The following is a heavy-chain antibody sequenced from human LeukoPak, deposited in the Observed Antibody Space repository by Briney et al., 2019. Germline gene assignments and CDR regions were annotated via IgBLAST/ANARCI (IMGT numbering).Heavy chain of an antibody. Sequence: GASVKVSCKASGYTVTSYGISWVRQAPGHGLEWMGWISAYNGNTNYAQKLQGRVTMTTDTSTSTAYMELRSLRSDDTAVYYCAREDATYVWGSYRSNTLDYWGQGPLVTVSS. CDR3: AREDATYVWGSYRSNTLDY. D-gene: IGHD3-16*02. V-gene: IGHV1-18*04. J-gene: IGHJ4*02. CDR1: GYTVTSYG. CDR2: ISAYNGNT.